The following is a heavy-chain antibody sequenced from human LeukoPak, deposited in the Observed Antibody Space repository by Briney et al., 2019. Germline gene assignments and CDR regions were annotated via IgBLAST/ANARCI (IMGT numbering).Heavy chain of an antibody. Sequence: SETLSLTCAVYGGSFSSYYWSWIRQPPGKGLEWIGEINHSGSTNYNPSLKSRVTISVDTSKNQFSLKLSSVTAADTAGYYCARPYSISWELDSWGQGTLVTVSS. D-gene: IGHD6-13*01. CDR3: ARPYSISWELDS. V-gene: IGHV4-34*01. J-gene: IGHJ5*01. CDR1: GGSFSSYY. CDR2: INHSGST.